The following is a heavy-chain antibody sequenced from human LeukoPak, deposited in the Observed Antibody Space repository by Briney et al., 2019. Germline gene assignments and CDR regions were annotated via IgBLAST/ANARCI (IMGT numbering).Heavy chain of an antibody. V-gene: IGHV3-23*01. CDR1: GFTYNTYA. CDR3: AKPNLPYCSGGSCYGFDY. J-gene: IGHJ4*02. CDR2: ISFSGGST. D-gene: IGHD2-15*01. Sequence: GGSLRLSCAASGFTYNTYAMTWVRQAPGKGLEWVSVISFSGGSTYYADSVKGRFTISRDNSKNTLYLQMNSLRADDTAVYYCAKPNLPYCSGGSCYGFDYWGQGTLVTVSS.